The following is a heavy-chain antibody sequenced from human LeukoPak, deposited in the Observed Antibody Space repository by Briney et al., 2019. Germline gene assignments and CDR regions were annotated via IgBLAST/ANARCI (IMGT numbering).Heavy chain of an antibody. CDR3: ARQRADYLYHYLDV. CDR1: GGSISSSSYY. J-gene: IGHJ6*03. V-gene: IGHV4-39*01. Sequence: PSETLSLTCTVSGGSISSSSYYWDWIRQPPGKGLEWIGNVYYGGNTFYNSSLESRVTISVDMSKNQFSLKLTSLTAADTAVYYCARQRADYLYHYLDVGGKGTPVTVSS. CDR2: VYYGGNT.